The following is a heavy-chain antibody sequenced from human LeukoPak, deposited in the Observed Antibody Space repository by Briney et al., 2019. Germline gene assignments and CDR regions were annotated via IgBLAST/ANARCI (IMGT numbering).Heavy chain of an antibody. Sequence: PGRSLRLSCAASGFTFSSYAMHWVRQAPGKGLEWVAVISYDGSNKYYADSVKGRFTISRDNSKNTLYLQMNSLRAEDTAVYYCARGNGDYVGYYFDYWGQGTLVTVSS. J-gene: IGHJ4*02. V-gene: IGHV3-30-3*01. CDR2: ISYDGSNK. CDR1: GFTFSSYA. CDR3: ARGNGDYVGYYFDY. D-gene: IGHD4-17*01.